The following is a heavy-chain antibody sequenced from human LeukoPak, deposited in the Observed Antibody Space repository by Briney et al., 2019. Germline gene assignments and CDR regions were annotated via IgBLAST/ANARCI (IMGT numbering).Heavy chain of an antibody. V-gene: IGHV4-31*03. CDR2: IYYSGST. CDR3: ARDMSGYSYIGY. J-gene: IGHJ4*02. CDR1: GGSISSGGYY. Sequence: SETLSLTCTVSGGSISSGGYYWSWIRQHPGKGLEWIGYIYYSGSTYYNPSLKSRITISIDTSKNQFSLKLSSVTAADTAVYYCARDMSGYSYIGYWGQGTLVTVSS. D-gene: IGHD5-18*01.